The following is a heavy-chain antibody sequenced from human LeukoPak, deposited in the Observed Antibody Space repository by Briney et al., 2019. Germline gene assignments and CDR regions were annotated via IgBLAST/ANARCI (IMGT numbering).Heavy chain of an antibody. CDR1: GGSISSYY. CDR3: ARQGPHHYDSSGYYYHY. J-gene: IGHJ4*02. D-gene: IGHD3-22*01. CDR2: IYYSGST. Sequence: SETLSLTCTVSGGSISSYYWSWIRQPPGKGLEWIGYIYYSGSTNYNPSLKGRVTISVDTSKNQFSLKLSSVTAADTAVYYCARQGPHHYDSSGYYYHYWGQGTLVTVSS. V-gene: IGHV4-59*01.